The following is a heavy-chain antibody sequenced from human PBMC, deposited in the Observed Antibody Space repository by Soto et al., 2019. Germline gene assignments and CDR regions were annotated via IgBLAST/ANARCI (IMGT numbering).Heavy chain of an antibody. D-gene: IGHD6-13*01. Sequence: QVQLVESGGGVVQPGRSLRLSCAASGFTFSSYGMHWVRQAPGKGLEWVAVISYDGSNKYYADSVKGRFTISRDNSKNTLYRQMNSLRAEDTAVYYCENDRVSSRWYEYYFDYWGQGTLVTVFS. CDR3: ENDRVSSRWYEYYFDY. J-gene: IGHJ4*02. CDR1: GFTFSSYG. CDR2: ISYDGSNK. V-gene: IGHV3-30*18.